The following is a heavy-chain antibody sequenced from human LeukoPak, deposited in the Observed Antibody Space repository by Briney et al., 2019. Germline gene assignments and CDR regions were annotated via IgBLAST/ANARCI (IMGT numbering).Heavy chain of an antibody. V-gene: IGHV3-30*18. CDR3: AKGGGGYNAFDY. D-gene: IGHD5-24*01. CDR1: GFTFSSYG. Sequence: GGSLRLSCAASGFTFSSYGMHWVRQAPGKGLEWVAVISYDGSNKYYADSVKGRFTISRDNSKNTLYLQMNSLRAEDTAVYYCAKGGGGYNAFDYWGQGTLVTVSS. J-gene: IGHJ4*02. CDR2: ISYDGSNK.